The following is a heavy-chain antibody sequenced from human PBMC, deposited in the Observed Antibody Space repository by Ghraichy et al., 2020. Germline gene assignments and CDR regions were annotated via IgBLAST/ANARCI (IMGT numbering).Heavy chain of an antibody. V-gene: IGHV3-23*01. CDR3: AKDRRVAGYPYWYFDL. CDR2: MSGSGDKT. J-gene: IGHJ2*01. D-gene: IGHD6-19*01. Sequence: GGSRRLSCAASGFTFADSAMTWVRQVPGKGLEWVSTMSGSGDKTYTADSVKGRFTISRDNSKNTLYPQMINLRPEDTAIYFCAKDRRVAGYPYWYFDLWGRGTLLSVSS. CDR1: GFTFADSA.